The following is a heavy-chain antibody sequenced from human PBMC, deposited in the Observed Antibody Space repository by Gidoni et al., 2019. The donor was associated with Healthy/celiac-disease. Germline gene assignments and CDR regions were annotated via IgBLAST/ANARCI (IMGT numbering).Heavy chain of an antibody. J-gene: IGHJ1*01. D-gene: IGHD3-3*01. CDR1: VGSIRSGSYY. Sequence: QVQLQESGPGLVKPSQTLSLTCTVSVGSIRSGSYYWSWIRQPAGKGLEWIGRIYTSGSTNYNPSLKSRVTISVDTSKNQFSLKLSSVTAADTAVYYCARENYDFWSGYPAEYFQHWGQGTLVTVSS. V-gene: IGHV4-61*02. CDR3: ARENYDFWSGYPAEYFQH. CDR2: IYTSGST.